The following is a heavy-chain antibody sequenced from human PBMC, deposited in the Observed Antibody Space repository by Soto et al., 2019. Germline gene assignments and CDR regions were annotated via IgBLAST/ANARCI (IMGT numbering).Heavy chain of an antibody. V-gene: IGHV3-11*06. Sequence: GSLRLSCAASGFTFSDYYMSWIRQAPGKGLEWVSYISSSSSYTNYADSVKGRFTISRDNAKNSLYLQMNSLRAEDTAVYYCARDKTYYYDSSGPYYYGMDVWGQGTTVTVSS. J-gene: IGHJ6*02. CDR1: GFTFSDYY. CDR2: ISSSSSYT. D-gene: IGHD3-22*01. CDR3: ARDKTYYYDSSGPYYYGMDV.